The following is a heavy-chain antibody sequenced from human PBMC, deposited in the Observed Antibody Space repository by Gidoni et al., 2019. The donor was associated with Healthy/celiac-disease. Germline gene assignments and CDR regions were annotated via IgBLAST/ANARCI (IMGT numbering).Heavy chain of an antibody. CDR1: GGTFSSYA. CDR3: ARDSMYSSSSRCFDY. Sequence: QLQLVQSAAEVTTPGSQVKVSCTPSGGTFSSYAIRWVRQTPGQGFELMGGIIPNFGTANYAQKFQGRVTTTADDSTSTAYMELSSLRSEDTAVYYCARDSMYSSSSRCFDYWGQGTLVTVSS. CDR2: IIPNFGTA. V-gene: IGHV1-69*01. J-gene: IGHJ4*02. D-gene: IGHD6-6*01.